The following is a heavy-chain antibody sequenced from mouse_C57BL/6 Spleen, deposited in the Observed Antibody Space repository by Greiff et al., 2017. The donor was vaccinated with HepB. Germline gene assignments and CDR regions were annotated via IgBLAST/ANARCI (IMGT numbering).Heavy chain of an antibody. D-gene: IGHD2-4*01. Sequence: QLKQSGPALVQPVSAFQIPCVASGSHVSDYNISWVKQSHGKSPHPTGDINPNNGGTIYNQKFKGKATLTVDKSSSTAYMELRSLTSEDTAVYYCARGGIYCDYGRAWFAYWGQGTLVTVSA. CDR3: ARGGIYCDYGRAWFAY. CDR2: INPNNGGT. V-gene: IGHV1-18*01. J-gene: IGHJ3*01. CDR1: GSHVSDYN.